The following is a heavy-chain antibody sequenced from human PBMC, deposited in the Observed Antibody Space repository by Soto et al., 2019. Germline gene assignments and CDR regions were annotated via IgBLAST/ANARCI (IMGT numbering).Heavy chain of an antibody. Sequence: QVQLVESGGGVVQPGRSLRLSCAASGFTFSSYGMHWVRQAPGKGLEWVAVIWYDGSNKYYADSVKGRFTISRDNSKNTLYLQMNSLRAEDTAVYYCARGIKWFGELNDAFDIWGQGTMVTVSS. D-gene: IGHD3-10*01. J-gene: IGHJ3*02. CDR3: ARGIKWFGELNDAFDI. CDR2: IWYDGSNK. V-gene: IGHV3-33*01. CDR1: GFTFSSYG.